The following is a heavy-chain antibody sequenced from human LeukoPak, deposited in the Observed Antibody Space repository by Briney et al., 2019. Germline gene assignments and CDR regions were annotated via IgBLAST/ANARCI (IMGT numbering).Heavy chain of an antibody. CDR3: ASRPFDY. V-gene: IGHV4-34*01. CDR2: INHSGST. CDR1: GVSFSGYY. J-gene: IGHJ4*02. Sequence: SETLSLTCAVYGVSFSGYYWSWIRQPPGKGLEWIGEINHSGSTNYNPSLKSRVTISVDTSKNQFSLKLSSVTAADTAVYYCASRPFDYWGQGTLVTVSS.